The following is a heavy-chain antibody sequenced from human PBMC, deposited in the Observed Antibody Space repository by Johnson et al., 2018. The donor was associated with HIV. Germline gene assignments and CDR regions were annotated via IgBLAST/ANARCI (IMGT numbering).Heavy chain of an antibody. V-gene: IGHV3-30*14. CDR2: ISYDGSNK. CDR3: ARDTPFDI. J-gene: IGHJ3*02. Sequence: QVQLVESGGGVVQPGRSLRLSCAASGFTFSSYAMHWVRQAPGKGLEWVAVISYDGSNKYYADSVKGRFTISRDNSKNTLYLQMNSLRAEDTAVYYCARDTPFDIGGQGTMVTVSS. CDR1: GFTFSSYA.